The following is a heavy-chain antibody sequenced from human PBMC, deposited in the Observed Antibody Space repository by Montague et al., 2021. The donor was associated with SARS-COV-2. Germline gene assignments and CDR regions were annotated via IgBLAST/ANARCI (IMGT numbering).Heavy chain of an antibody. CDR3: AKLGSYTDY. CDR2: ISWNSGSI. D-gene: IGHD2-2*02. J-gene: IGHJ4*02. V-gene: IGHV3-9*01. CDR1: GFTFDDYA. Sequence: SLRLSCAASGFTFDDYAVHWVRQAPGKGLEWVSGISWNSGSIGYXDSLKGRFTISRDNAKNSLYLQMNSLRAEDTALYYCAKLGSYTDYWGQGTLVTVSS.